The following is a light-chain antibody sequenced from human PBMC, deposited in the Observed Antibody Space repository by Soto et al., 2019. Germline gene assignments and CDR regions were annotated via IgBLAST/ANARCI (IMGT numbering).Light chain of an antibody. CDR3: SSYAGSNFVV. CDR1: SSDVGGYNY. Sequence: QSVLTQPPSASWSPGQSVTISCTGTSSDVGGYNYVSWYQQHPGKAPKLMIYEVTKRPSGVPDRFSGSKSGNTASLTVSGLQAEDEADYYCSSYAGSNFVVFGGGTKLTVL. V-gene: IGLV2-8*01. CDR2: EVT. J-gene: IGLJ2*01.